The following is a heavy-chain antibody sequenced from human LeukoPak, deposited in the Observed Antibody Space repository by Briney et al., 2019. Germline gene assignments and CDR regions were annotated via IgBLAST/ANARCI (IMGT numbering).Heavy chain of an antibody. CDR2: INRNGGSR. J-gene: IGHJ5*02. D-gene: IGHD2-2*02. V-gene: IGHV3-20*01. CDR1: GFKFDDYG. CDR3: ARDRCSSTSCYNTPNWFDP. Sequence: GSLSLSCAASGFKFDDYGMSWVRQVPGKGLEWVSGINRNGGSRGYADSVKGRFTISRDSAKNSVYLQMNSLRSEDTAFYHCARDRCSSTSCYNTPNWFDPWGQGTLVTVSS.